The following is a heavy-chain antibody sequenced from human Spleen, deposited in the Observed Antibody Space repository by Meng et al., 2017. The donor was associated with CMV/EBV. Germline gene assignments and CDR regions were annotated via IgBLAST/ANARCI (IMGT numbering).Heavy chain of an antibody. D-gene: IGHD3-22*01. V-gene: IGHV3-21*01. CDR1: GFTFSSYS. CDR2: ISSSSSYI. J-gene: IGHJ5*02. CDR3: AREIVVVKDNWFDP. Sequence: SGFTFSSYSMNWVRQAPGKGLEWVSSISSSSSYIYYADSVKGRFTISRDNAKNSLYLQMNSLRAEDTAVYYCAREIVVVKDNWFDPWGQGTLVTVSS.